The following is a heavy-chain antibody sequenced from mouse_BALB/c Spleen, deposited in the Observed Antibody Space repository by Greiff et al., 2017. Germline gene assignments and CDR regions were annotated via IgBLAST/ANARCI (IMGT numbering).Heavy chain of an antibody. V-gene: IGHV14-3*02. Sequence: VQLKQSGAELVKPGASVKLSCTASGFNIKDTYMHWVKQRPEQGLEWIGRIDPANGNTKYDPKFQGKATITADTSSNTAYLQLSSLTSEDTAVYYCARGTELVLDYWGQGTTLTVSA. J-gene: IGHJ2*01. CDR3: ARGTELVLDY. D-gene: IGHD3-1*01. CDR1: GFNIKDTY. CDR2: IDPANGNT.